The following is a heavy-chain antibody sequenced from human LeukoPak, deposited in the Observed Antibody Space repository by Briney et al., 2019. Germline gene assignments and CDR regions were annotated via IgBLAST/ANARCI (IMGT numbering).Heavy chain of an antibody. Sequence: SETLSLTCTAANDSINNYYWSWIRRPPGKGLEWIGYVYYSGSTNYNPSLKSRVTISLDTSENQFSLKLSSVTAADTAVYYCARKYNGYGGWIDYWAQGSLVTVSS. CDR3: ARKYNGYGGWIDY. CDR2: VYYSGST. CDR1: NDSINNYY. J-gene: IGHJ4*02. D-gene: IGHD5-12*01. V-gene: IGHV4-59*01.